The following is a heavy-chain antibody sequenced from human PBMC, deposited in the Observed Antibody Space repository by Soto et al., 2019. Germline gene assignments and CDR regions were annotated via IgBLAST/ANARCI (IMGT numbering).Heavy chain of an antibody. D-gene: IGHD3-9*01. CDR2: ISAYNGNT. CDR3: ARYLLATPVLRYFVWSPPTPGDSFVS. V-gene: IGHV1-18*01. J-gene: IGHJ3*02. Sequence: ASVKVSCKASGYTFTSYGISWVRQAPGQGLEWMGWISAYNGNTNYAQKLQGRVTMTTDTSTSTAYMELRSLRSDDTAVYYCARYLLATPVLRYFVWSPPTPGDSFVSWG. CDR1: GYTFTSYG.